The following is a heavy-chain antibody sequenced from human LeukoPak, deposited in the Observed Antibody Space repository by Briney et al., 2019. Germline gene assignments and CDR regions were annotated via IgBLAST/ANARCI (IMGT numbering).Heavy chain of an antibody. J-gene: IGHJ4*02. D-gene: IGHD3-22*01. CDR1: GFTFSSYA. CDR3: ARDFSPLVISAAFDY. Sequence: GRSLRLSCAASGFTFSSYAMHWVRQAPGKGLEWVAVISYDGSNKYYADSVKGRFTISRDNSKNTLYLQMNSLRAEDTAVYYCARDFSPLVISAAFDYWGQGTLVTVSS. CDR2: ISYDGSNK. V-gene: IGHV3-30*01.